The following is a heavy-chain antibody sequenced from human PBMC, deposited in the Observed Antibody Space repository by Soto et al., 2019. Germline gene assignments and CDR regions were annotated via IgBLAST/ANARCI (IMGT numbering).Heavy chain of an antibody. CDR3: TTDGGGLHSYGYWYYGMDV. J-gene: IGHJ6*02. CDR1: GFTFSNAW. Sequence: EVQLVESGGGLVKPGGSLRLSCAASGFTFSNAWMNWVRQAPGKGLEWVGRIKSKTDGGTTDYAAPVKGRFTIPRDDSNNTLYLQMNSLKTEDTAVYYCTTDGGGLHSYGYWYYGMDVWGQGTTVTVSS. D-gene: IGHD5-18*01. V-gene: IGHV3-15*07. CDR2: IKSKTDGGTT.